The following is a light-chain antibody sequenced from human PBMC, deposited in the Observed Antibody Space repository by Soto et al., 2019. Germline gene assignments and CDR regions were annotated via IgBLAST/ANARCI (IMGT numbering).Light chain of an antibody. CDR3: QQYNNLPLT. Sequence: DIVMTQSPATLSVSPGERATLSCRASQSVSSKLAWYQQKPGQAPKLLIYGASTRATGIPARFSGSESGTEFTLTISSLQSEDFAVYYCQQYNNLPLTFGGGTKVEIK. J-gene: IGKJ4*01. CDR1: QSVSSK. V-gene: IGKV3D-15*01. CDR2: GAS.